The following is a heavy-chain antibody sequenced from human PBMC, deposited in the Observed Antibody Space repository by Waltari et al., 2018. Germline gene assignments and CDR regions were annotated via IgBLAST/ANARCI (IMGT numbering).Heavy chain of an antibody. CDR3: AKHDYGDYNFAY. D-gene: IGHD4-17*01. J-gene: IGHJ4*02. Sequence: QLQLQESGPGLVKPSETLSLTCTVSGGSISSSRYYWGWIRQPPGKGLEWIGSIDYSVSTIYNPSLKSRVTISVDTSKNQFSLKLSSVTAADTAVYYCAKHDYGDYNFAYWGQGTLVTVSS. CDR1: GGSISSSRYY. V-gene: IGHV4-39*01. CDR2: IDYSVST.